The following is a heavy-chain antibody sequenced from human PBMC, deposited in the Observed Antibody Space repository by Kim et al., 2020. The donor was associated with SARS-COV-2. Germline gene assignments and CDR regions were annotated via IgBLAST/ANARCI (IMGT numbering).Heavy chain of an antibody. CDR1: GFTFSDYY. CDR2: ISSSSSYT. Sequence: GGSLRLSCAASGFTFSDYYMSWIRQAPGKGLEWFSYISSSSSYTNYADSVKGRFTISRDNAKNSLYLQMNSLRAEDTAVYYCARVREGGSSWYYFDYWGQGTRVTASS. V-gene: IGHV3-11*05. CDR3: ARVREGGSSWYYFDY. D-gene: IGHD6-13*01. J-gene: IGHJ4*02.